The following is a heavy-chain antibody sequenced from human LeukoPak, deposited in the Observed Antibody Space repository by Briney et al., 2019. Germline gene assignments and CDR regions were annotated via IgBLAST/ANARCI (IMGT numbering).Heavy chain of an antibody. CDR3: AKAGNTNWYYFDY. V-gene: IGHV3-23*01. D-gene: IGHD1-1*01. CDR1: GFTLSSYA. Sequence: TGGSLRLSCAASGFTLSSYAMSWVRQAPGKGLEWVSVISGSGGSTYYADSVKGRFTISRDKSKNTLYLQMNSLRAEDTAVYYCAKAGNTNWYYFDYWGQGTLVTVSS. J-gene: IGHJ4*02. CDR2: ISGSGGST.